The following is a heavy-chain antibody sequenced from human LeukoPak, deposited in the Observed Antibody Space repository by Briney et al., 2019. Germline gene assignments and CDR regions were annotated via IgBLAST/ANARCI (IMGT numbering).Heavy chain of an antibody. V-gene: IGHV3-30*18. CDR3: AKDREPVRVRTWILAY. CDR1: GFTFSSYG. CDR2: ISYDGSNK. J-gene: IGHJ4*02. Sequence: GGSLRLSCAASGFTFSSYGMHWVRQAPGKGLEWVAVISYDGSNKYYADSVKGRFTISRDNSKNTLYLQMNSLRAEDTAVYYCAKDREPVRVRTWILAYWGQGTLVTVSS. D-gene: IGHD5-18*01.